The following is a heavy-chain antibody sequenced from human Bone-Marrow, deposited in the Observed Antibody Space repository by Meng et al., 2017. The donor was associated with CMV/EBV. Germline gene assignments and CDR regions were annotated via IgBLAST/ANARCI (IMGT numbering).Heavy chain of an antibody. D-gene: IGHD4-11*01. CDR2: IWYHGSDK. V-gene: IGHV3-33*01. Sequence: GESLKISCATSGFTFSNYAMHWVRQAPGKGLEWVAIIWYHGSDKYYADSVKGRFTISRDNSKNTLYLQMNSLRDEDTAVYYCARQAHYTSPFDYWGQGTLVTVSS. J-gene: IGHJ4*02. CDR1: GFTFSNYA. CDR3: ARQAHYTSPFDY.